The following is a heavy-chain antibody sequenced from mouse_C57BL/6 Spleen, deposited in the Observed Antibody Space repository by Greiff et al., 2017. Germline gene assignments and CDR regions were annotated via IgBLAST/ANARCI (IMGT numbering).Heavy chain of an antibody. CDR3: ARGDSNNGY. V-gene: IGHV1-64*01. J-gene: IGHJ2*01. Sequence: QVQLQQSGAELVKPGASVKLSCKASGYTFTSYWMHWVKQRPGQGLEWIGMIHPNSGRTNYNEKFKSKATLTVDKSSSTAYMQLSSLTSEDSAVYYCARGDSNNGYWGQGTTLTVSS. CDR2: IHPNSGRT. D-gene: IGHD2-5*01. CDR1: GYTFTSYW.